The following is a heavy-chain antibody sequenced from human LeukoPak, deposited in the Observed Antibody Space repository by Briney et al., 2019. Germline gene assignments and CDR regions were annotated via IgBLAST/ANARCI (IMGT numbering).Heavy chain of an antibody. V-gene: IGHV4-4*08. CDR2: VYSNGRP. CDR1: GGSISSYY. J-gene: IGHJ4*02. D-gene: IGHD3-22*01. Sequence: SETLSLTCTVSGGSISSYYWSWIRQPPGKGLEWIGTVYSNGRPYYNPSLKSRVAICVDTSKNQFFLNVTSVTAADTAVYYCSRARAPVVIDVGYWGQGNLVTVAS. CDR3: SRARAPVVIDVGY.